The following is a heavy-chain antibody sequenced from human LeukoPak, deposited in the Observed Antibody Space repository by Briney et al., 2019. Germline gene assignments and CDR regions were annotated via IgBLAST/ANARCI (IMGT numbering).Heavy chain of an antibody. CDR2: INHSGST. J-gene: IGHJ2*01. V-gene: IGHV4-34*01. CDR1: GGSFSGYY. D-gene: IGHD1-14*01. CDR3: ARPLTGDWYFDL. Sequence: SETLSLTCAVYGGSFSGYYWSWIRQPPGKGLEWIGEINHSGSTNYNPSLKSRVTISVDTSKNQFSLKLSSVTAADTAIYYCARPLTGDWYFDLWGRGTLVTVSS.